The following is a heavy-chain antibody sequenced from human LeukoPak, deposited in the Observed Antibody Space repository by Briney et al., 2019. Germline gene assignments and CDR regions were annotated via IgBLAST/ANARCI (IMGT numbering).Heavy chain of an antibody. CDR1: GGSISSSSYY. CDR2: IYYSGST. J-gene: IGHJ5*01. CDR3: ARDSSGWYHWFDS. V-gene: IGHV4-39*07. D-gene: IGHD6-19*01. Sequence: PSETLSLTCTVSGGSISSSSYYWGWIRQPPGKGLEWIGSIYYSGSTYYNPSLKSRVTISVDTSKNQFSLKLSSVTAADTAVYYCARDSSGWYHWFDSWGQGTLVTVSS.